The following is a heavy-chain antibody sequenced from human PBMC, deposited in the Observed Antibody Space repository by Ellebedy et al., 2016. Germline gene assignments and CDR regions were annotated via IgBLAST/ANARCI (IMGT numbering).Heavy chain of an antibody. Sequence: GGSLRLXXAASGFTFSSYGMHWVRQAPGKGLEWVAVISCDGSNKYYADSVKGRFTISRDNSKNTLYLQMNSLRAEDTAVYYCAKDWSSSSSEGGDYWGQGTLVTVSS. V-gene: IGHV3-30*18. J-gene: IGHJ4*02. CDR3: AKDWSSSSSEGGDY. CDR2: ISCDGSNK. CDR1: GFTFSSYG. D-gene: IGHD6-6*01.